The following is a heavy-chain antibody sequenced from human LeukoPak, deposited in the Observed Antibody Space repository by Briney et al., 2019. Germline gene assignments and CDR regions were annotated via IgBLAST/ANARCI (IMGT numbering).Heavy chain of an antibody. D-gene: IGHD1-26*01. CDR3: AKDSAVSGSYPDASDI. J-gene: IGHJ3*02. CDR1: GVPFSSYG. CDR2: IRYDGSNE. Sequence: GGSRGLSCVASGVPFSSYGMHWVRQAPGKGLEWVAFIRYDGSNEYYIDSVKGRFTLSRDNSKNTLYLQMNSLRAEDTAVYYCAKDSAVSGSYPDASDIWAKGQWSPSLQ. V-gene: IGHV3-30*02.